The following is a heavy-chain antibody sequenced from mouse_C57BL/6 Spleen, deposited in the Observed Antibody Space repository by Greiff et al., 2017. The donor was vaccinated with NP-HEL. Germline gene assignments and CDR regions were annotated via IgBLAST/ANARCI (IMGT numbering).Heavy chain of an antibody. CDR3: ARSEGFAY. CDR1: GYTFTDYN. Sequence: EVQLVESGPELVKPGASVKIPCKASGYTFTDYNMDWVKQSHGKSLEWIGDINPNNGGTIYNQKFKGKATLTVDKSSSTAYMELRSLTSEDTAVYYCARSEGFAYWGQGALVTVSA. V-gene: IGHV1-18*01. J-gene: IGHJ3*01. CDR2: INPNNGGT.